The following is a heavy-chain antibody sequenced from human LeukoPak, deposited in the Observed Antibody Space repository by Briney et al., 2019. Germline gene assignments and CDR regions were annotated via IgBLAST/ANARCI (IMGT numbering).Heavy chain of an antibody. V-gene: IGHV1-2*02. CDR2: INPNSGGT. CDR1: GYTFTGYY. J-gene: IGHJ3*02. Sequence: GASVKVSCKASGYTFTGYYMHWVRQAPGQGLEWMGWINPNSGGTNYAQKFQGRVTMTRDTSISTAYMELSRLRSDDTAVYYCARAAPLGPVFAFDIWGQGTMVTVSS. CDR3: ARAAPLGPVFAFDI. D-gene: IGHD7-27*01.